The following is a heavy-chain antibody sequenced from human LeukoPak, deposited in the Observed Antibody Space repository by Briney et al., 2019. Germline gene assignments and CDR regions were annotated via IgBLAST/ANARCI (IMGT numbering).Heavy chain of an antibody. V-gene: IGHV1-2*02. CDR3: ARAWQSGGSYHFDY. J-gene: IGHJ4*02. Sequence: ASVKVSCKASGYTSTGYYMHWVRQAPGQGLEWMGWINPNSGGTNYAQKFQGKVTMTRDTSISTAYMELSRLRSDDTAVYYCARAWQSGGSYHFDYWGQGTLVTVSS. CDR1: GYTSTGYY. D-gene: IGHD1-26*01. CDR2: INPNSGGT.